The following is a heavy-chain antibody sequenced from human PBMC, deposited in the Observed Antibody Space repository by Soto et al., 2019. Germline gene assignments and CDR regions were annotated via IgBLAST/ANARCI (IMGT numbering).Heavy chain of an antibody. CDR2: INAGNGNT. CDR3: ATSXSGYDYHYYYGMDV. CDR1: GYTFTSYA. Sequence: GASVKVSCKASGYTFTSYAMHWVRQAPGQRLEWMGWINAGNGNTKYSQKFQGRVTITRDTSASTAYMELSSLRSEDTAVYYCATSXSGYDYHYYYGMDVWGQGTTVTVSS. D-gene: IGHD5-12*01. J-gene: IGHJ6*02. V-gene: IGHV1-3*01.